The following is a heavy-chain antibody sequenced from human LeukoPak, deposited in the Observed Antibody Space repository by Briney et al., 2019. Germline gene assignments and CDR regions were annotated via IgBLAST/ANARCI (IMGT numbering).Heavy chain of an antibody. D-gene: IGHD6-19*01. Sequence: PSETLSLTCSVSGDSIRSADYYWGWIRQPPGKGLEWIGYIYYSGSTNYNPSLKSRVTISVDTSKNQFSLNLSSVTAADTAVYYCARSERYNSGWYFYFDYWGQGTLVTVSS. CDR3: ARSERYNSGWYFYFDY. V-gene: IGHV4-61*08. J-gene: IGHJ4*02. CDR1: GDSIRSADYY. CDR2: IYYSGST.